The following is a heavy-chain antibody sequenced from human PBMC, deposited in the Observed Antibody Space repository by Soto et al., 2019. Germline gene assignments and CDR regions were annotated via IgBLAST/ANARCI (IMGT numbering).Heavy chain of an antibody. V-gene: IGHV1-3*01. D-gene: IGHD6-13*01. CDR2: INAGNGNT. Sequence: QVQLVQSGAEVKKPGASVKVSCKASGYTFTNYAMHWVRQAPGQRLEWMGWINAGNGNTYYSQKFQGRVTITRDTSASTAYMELSSLRSEDTAVYYCARGGAGMYSRSWYYYGMDVWGQGTTVIVSS. J-gene: IGHJ6*02. CDR3: ARGGAGMYSRSWYYYGMDV. CDR1: GYTFTNYA.